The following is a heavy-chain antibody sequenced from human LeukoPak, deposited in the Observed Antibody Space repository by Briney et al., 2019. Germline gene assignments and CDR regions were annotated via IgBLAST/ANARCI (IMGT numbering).Heavy chain of an antibody. Sequence: SETLSLTCAVYGGSFSGYFWSWIRQTPGKGLEWIGETDHSGTTNYNPSLKSRVIISPDTSKSQFSLKVNSVTAADTAVYYCARAYKASPLHNAIDSWDQGTLVTVSS. V-gene: IGHV4-34*01. CDR1: GGSFSGYF. D-gene: IGHD1-14*01. CDR2: TDHSGTT. CDR3: ARAYKASPLHNAIDS. J-gene: IGHJ4*02.